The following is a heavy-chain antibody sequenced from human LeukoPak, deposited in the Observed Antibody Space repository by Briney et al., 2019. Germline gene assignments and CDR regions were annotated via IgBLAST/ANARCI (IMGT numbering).Heavy chain of an antibody. CDR1: IFTFSSYE. CDR3: ARGDYGDYVFNY. J-gene: IGHJ4*02. V-gene: IGHV3-48*03. Sequence: PGGSLRLSCAASIFTFSSYEMNWVRQAPGKGLEWVSYISSSGSTIYYADSVKGRFTISRDNAKNSLYLQMNSLRAEDTAVYYCARGDYGDYVFNYWGQGTLVTVSS. CDR2: ISSSGSTI. D-gene: IGHD4-17*01.